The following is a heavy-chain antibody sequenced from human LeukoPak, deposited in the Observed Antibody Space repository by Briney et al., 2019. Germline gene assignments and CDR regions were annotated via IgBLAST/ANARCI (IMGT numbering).Heavy chain of an antibody. J-gene: IGHJ6*02. V-gene: IGHV3-21*01. CDR3: AREASIGLNV. D-gene: IGHD3-9*01. CDR1: GFRFGGST. Sequence: GGSLRLSCAASGFRFGGSTISWVRQAPGRGLQWVSSISDSGNTYYAESLKGRITVSRDNAKNSLFLQMNSLRADDTAVYYCAREASIGLNVWGQGTTVTVSS. CDR2: ISDSGNT.